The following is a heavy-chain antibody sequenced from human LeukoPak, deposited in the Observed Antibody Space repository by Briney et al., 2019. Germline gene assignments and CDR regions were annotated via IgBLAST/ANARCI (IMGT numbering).Heavy chain of an antibody. V-gene: IGHV3-30*18. Sequence: GGSLRLSCAASGFTFSSYGMHWVRQAPGKGLEWVAVISYDGSNKYYADSVKGRFTISRDNSKNTLYLKMNSLRAEDTAVYYCAKDVRGSGSYYYYGMDVWGQGTTVTVSS. CDR1: GFTFSSYG. CDR2: ISYDGSNK. J-gene: IGHJ6*02. CDR3: AKDVRGSGSYYYYGMDV. D-gene: IGHD3-10*01.